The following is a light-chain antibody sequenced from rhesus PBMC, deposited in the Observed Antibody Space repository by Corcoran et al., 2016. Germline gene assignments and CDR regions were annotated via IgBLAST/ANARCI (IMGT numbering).Light chain of an antibody. V-gene: IGKV3-35*01. J-gene: IGKJ2*01. CDR1: QSVSS. Sequence: IVLTQSPATLSLSPGEGGTLSCRASQSVSSLAWYQQKPGQAPLLLIYASSNRATGIPVRFSGSGFGTEFTLTISSLEPEDVGVYFCHQYSNWPRFGQGTKVEIK. CDR3: HQYSNWPR. CDR2: ASS.